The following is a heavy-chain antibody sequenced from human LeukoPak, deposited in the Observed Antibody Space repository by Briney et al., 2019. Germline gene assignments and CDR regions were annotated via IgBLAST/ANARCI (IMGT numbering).Heavy chain of an antibody. CDR1: GFTFSSYA. Sequence: GGSLRLSCAASGFTFSSYAMSWVRQAPGKGLEWVSAISGSGGSTYYADSVKGRFTISRDNSKNTLYLQMNSLRAEDTAVYYCARPNYDFWSGYYIDYWGQGTLVTVSS. V-gene: IGHV3-23*01. D-gene: IGHD3-3*01. CDR3: ARPNYDFWSGYYIDY. J-gene: IGHJ4*02. CDR2: ISGSGGST.